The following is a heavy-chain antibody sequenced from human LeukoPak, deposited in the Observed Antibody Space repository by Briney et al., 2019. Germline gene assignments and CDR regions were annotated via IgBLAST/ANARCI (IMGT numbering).Heavy chain of an antibody. CDR3: AKALYFDSSGWVYYYGMDV. V-gene: IGHV3-23*01. J-gene: IGHJ6*02. CDR1: GFTFSSYA. D-gene: IGHD6-19*01. Sequence: GGSLRLSCAASGFTFSSYAMSWVRQAPGKGLEWVSAISGSGGSAYYADSVKGRFTISRDNSKNTLYLQMNSLRAEDTAVYYCAKALYFDSSGWVYYYGMDVWGQGTTVTVSS. CDR2: ISGSGGSA.